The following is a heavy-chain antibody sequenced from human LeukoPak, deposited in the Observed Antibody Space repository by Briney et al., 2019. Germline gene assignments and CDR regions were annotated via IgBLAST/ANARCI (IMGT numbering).Heavy chain of an antibody. J-gene: IGHJ4*02. CDR1: GDSISRSGFY. V-gene: IGHV4-39*01. D-gene: IGHD2-2*01. CDR3: ARRLGSCTATSCQTSFDY. CDR2: IYFNENT. Sequence: SETLSLTCTVSGDSISRSGFYWGWIRQPPGKGLEWLGNIYFNENTYSNPSPKSRLTMSIDTSKNQFSLKLSSVTAADTAVYYCARRLGSCTATSCQTSFDYWGQGALVTVSS.